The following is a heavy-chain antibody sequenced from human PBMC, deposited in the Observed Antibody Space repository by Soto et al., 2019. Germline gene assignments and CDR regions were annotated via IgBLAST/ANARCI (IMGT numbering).Heavy chain of an antibody. D-gene: IGHD1-26*01. CDR1: GFTFSSYG. J-gene: IGHJ4*02. V-gene: IGHV3-30*18. Sequence: QVQLVQSGGGVVQPGRSLRLSCAGPGFTFSSYGIHWVRQAPGKGLEWVSLISYDGGNEKYTETVKDRFTISRDDSHNVAYLQMSSLRTEDTAMYYCAKDRYSGTYPTDFDYWGQGSLVTVSS. CDR2: ISYDGGNE. CDR3: AKDRYSGTYPTDFDY.